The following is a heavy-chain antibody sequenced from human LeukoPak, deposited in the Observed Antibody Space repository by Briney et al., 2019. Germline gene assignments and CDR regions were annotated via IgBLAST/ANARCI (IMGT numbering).Heavy chain of an antibody. CDR1: GGTFSSYA. D-gene: IGHD5-12*01. Sequence: SVKVSCKASGGTFSSYAISWVRQAPGQGLEWMGGIIPIFGTANYAQKFQGRVTITTDESTSTAYMELSSLRSEDTAVYYCARDRAYSGYDYGVDYWGQGTLVTVSS. CDR3: ARDRAYSGYDYGVDY. V-gene: IGHV1-69*05. J-gene: IGHJ4*02. CDR2: IIPIFGTA.